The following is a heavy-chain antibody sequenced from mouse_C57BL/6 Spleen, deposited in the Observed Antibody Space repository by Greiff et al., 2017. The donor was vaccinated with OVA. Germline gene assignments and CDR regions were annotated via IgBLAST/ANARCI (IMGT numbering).Heavy chain of an antibody. CDR3: AMEDRGYAMDY. J-gene: IGHJ4*01. CDR2: IHPSDSDT. CDR1: GYTFTSYW. V-gene: IGHV1-74*01. D-gene: IGHD3-3*01. Sequence: QVHVKQPGAELVKPGASVKVSCKASGYTFTSYWMHWVKQRPGQGLEWIGRIHPSDSDTNYNQKFKGKATLTVDKSSSTAYMQLSSLTSEDSAVYYCAMEDRGYAMDYWGQGTSVTVSS.